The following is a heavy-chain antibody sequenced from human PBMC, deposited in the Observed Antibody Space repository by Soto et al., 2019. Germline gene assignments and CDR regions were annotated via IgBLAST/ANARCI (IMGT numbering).Heavy chain of an antibody. D-gene: IGHD3-10*01. V-gene: IGHV4-30-4*01. J-gene: IGHJ4*02. Sequence: QVQLQESGPGLVKPSQTLSLTCTVSGGSISSGDYYWSWIRQPPGKGLEWIGYIYYSGSTYYNPSLKSRVTISVDTSKNQSPLKLSSVTAADTAVYYCARAGRLLWFGELLVDYWGQGTLVTVSS. CDR3: ARAGRLLWFGELLVDY. CDR2: IYYSGST. CDR1: GGSISSGDYY.